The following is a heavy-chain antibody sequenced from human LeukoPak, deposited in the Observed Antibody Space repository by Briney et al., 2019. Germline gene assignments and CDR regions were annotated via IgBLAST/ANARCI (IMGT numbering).Heavy chain of an antibody. CDR3: AKGKGYCTNGVCYNWFDP. Sequence: GGSLRLSCAASGFTFSSYAMSWVRQAPGKGLEWVSAISGSGGSTYYADSVKGRFTISRDNSKNTLYLQMNSLRAEDTAVYYCAKGKGYCTNGVCYNWFDPWGQGTLVTVSS. J-gene: IGHJ5*02. CDR1: GFTFSSYA. V-gene: IGHV3-23*01. CDR2: ISGSGGST. D-gene: IGHD2-8*01.